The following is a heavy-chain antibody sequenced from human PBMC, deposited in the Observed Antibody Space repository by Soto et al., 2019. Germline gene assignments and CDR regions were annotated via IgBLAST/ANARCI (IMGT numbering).Heavy chain of an antibody. CDR1: GVTISTYE. V-gene: IGHV4-59*01. J-gene: IGHJ5*02. CDR2: NYHSGTT. D-gene: IGHD5-12*01. Sequence: SETLALACAVSGVTISTYEGSWIRQPPGKGLEWIGYNYHSGTTNYNPSLKSRVTISVDTSKNQFSLRLTSVTAADTAIYYCVREAYIGYDLVWFDPWGQGTLVTVSS. CDR3: VREAYIGYDLVWFDP.